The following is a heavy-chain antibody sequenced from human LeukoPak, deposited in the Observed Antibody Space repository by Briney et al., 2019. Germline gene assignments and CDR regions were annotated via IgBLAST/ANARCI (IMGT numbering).Heavy chain of an antibody. Sequence: GASVKLSCKAYGYTLTGYYMHWVRQAPGQRLEWMGWINPNSGGTNYAQKFQGRVTMTRDTSISTAYMELSRLRSDDTAVYYCARGRPTIDHWGQGTLVTVSS. CDR3: ARGRPTIDH. D-gene: IGHD5-24*01. CDR2: INPNSGGT. CDR1: GYTLTGYY. V-gene: IGHV1-2*02. J-gene: IGHJ4*02.